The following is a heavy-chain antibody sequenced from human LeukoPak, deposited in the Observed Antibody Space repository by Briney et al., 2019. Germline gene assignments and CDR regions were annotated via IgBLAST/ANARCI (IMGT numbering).Heavy chain of an antibody. CDR2: IRSTGDGGTT. D-gene: IGHD3-16*02. V-gene: IGHV3-49*03. CDR3: ARGGYQFEH. J-gene: IGHJ1*01. Sequence: GGSLRLSCAASGFTFGNYAMSWFRQAPGKGLEWIGSIRSTGDGGTTEYAASVKGRFVISREDSKSIAYLQMDSLESEDTAVYYCARGGYQFEHWGQGTLVTVSS. CDR1: GFTFGNYA.